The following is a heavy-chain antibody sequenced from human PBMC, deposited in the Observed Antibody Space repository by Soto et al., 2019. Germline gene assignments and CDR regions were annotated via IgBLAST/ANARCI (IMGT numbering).Heavy chain of an antibody. CDR2: INPNTGDT. J-gene: IGHJ4*02. Sequence: PSEKVSCTASGFTFTAYYVHWVRQAPGQGLEWMGWINPNTGDTNYAQKFEGRVTMTRDTSISTAYMELNGLRSDDTAVYFCARYYCSSGTCYYFDYWVQGALVIVSA. CDR1: GFTFTAYY. D-gene: IGHD2-2*01. CDR3: ARYYCSSGTCYYFDY. V-gene: IGHV1-2*02.